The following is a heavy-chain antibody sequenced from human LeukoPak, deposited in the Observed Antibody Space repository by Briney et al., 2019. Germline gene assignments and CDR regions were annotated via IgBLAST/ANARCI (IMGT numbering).Heavy chain of an antibody. V-gene: IGHV1-46*01. Sequence: ASVKVSCKASGYTFTSYYMHWVRQAPGQGLEWMGIINPSGGSTSYAQKFQSRVTMTRDTSTSTVYMELSSLRSEDTAVYYCARVLSGDYHRGDYWYFDLWGRGTLVTVSS. D-gene: IGHD4-17*01. CDR2: INPSGGST. CDR1: GYTFTSYY. CDR3: ARVLSGDYHRGDYWYFDL. J-gene: IGHJ2*01.